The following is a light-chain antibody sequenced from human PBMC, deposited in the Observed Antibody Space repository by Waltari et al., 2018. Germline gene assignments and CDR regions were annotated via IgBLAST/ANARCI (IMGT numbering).Light chain of an antibody. V-gene: IGKV1-27*01. Sequence: DIQMTQSPSSLSASVGDRVTVTCRATQGINKDLSWYQQKSVKAPTLLIFAASTLQTGVSSRFSGSGSGTDFTLTIRSLQPEDVATYYCQQDYTIPWTFGQGTKVEIK. CDR1: QGINKD. J-gene: IGKJ1*01. CDR2: AAS. CDR3: QQDYTIPWT.